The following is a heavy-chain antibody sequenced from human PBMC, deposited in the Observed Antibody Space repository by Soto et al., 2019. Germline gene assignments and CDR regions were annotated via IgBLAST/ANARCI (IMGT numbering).Heavy chain of an antibody. CDR3: TTDGFWSGYDSYYYYGMDV. CDR1: GFTFSNAW. D-gene: IGHD3-3*01. V-gene: IGHV3-15*07. Sequence: PGGSLRLSCAASGFTFSNAWMNWVRQAPGKGLEWVGRIKSKTDGGTTDYAAPVKGRFTISRDDSKNTLYLQMNSLKTEDTAVYYCTTDGFWSGYDSYYYYGMDVWGQGTTVTVSS. CDR2: IKSKTDGGTT. J-gene: IGHJ6*02.